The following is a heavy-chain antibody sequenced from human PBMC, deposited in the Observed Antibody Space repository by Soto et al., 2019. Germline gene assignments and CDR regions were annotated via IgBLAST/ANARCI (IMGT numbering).Heavy chain of an antibody. CDR3: ARDEQQQLVHYYYYGMDV. CDR1: GGTFSSYA. D-gene: IGHD6-13*01. Sequence: QVLLVQSGAEVKKPGSSVKVSCKASGGTFSSYAISWVRQAPGQGLEWMGGIIPIFGTANYAQKFQGRVTITADESTSTAYMELSSLRSEDTAVYYCARDEQQQLVHYYYYGMDVWGQGTTVTVSS. V-gene: IGHV1-69*12. CDR2: IIPIFGTA. J-gene: IGHJ6*02.